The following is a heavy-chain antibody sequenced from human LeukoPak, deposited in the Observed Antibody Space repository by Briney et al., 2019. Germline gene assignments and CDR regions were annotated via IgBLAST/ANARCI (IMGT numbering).Heavy chain of an antibody. CDR3: ARSLRPPWWGMDV. CDR2: IYYSGST. J-gene: IGHJ6*02. V-gene: IGHV4-39*07. CDR1: GGSISSSSYY. D-gene: IGHD5/OR15-5a*01. Sequence: SETLSLTCTVSGGSISSSSYYWGWIRQPPGKGLEWIGSIYYSGSTYYNPSLKSRVTISVDTSKNQFSLKLSSVTAADTAVYYCARSLRPPWWGMDVWGQGTTVTVSS.